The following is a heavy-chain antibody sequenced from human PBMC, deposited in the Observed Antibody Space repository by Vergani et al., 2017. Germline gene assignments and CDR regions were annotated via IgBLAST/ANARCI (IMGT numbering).Heavy chain of an antibody. CDR2: ITPFNGNT. CDR3: ALAESSTSCINCVCINPETGSWFDP. V-gene: IGHV1-45*02. J-gene: IGHJ5*02. D-gene: IGHD2-2*01. Sequence: QMQLVQSGAEVKKTGSSVKVSCKASGYTFTYRYLHWVRQAPGQALEWMGWITPFNGNTNYAQKFQDRVTITRDRSMSTAYMELSSLRSEDTAMYYCALAESSTSCINCVCINPETGSWFDPWGQGTLVTVSS. CDR1: GYTFTYRY.